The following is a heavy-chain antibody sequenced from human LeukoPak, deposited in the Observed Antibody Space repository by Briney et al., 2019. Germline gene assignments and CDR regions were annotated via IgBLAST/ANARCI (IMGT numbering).Heavy chain of an antibody. Sequence: GRSLRLSCAASGFIFSTYDMHWVRQAPGKGLEWVAIIWYDGTNKKYVDSVKGRFTISRDNSKNTLYLQMNSLRVEDTAVYYCVRDGGELEANGFDIWGKGTMVTVSS. D-gene: IGHD2-21*01. CDR1: GFIFSTYD. CDR2: IWYDGTNK. CDR3: VRDGGELEANGFDI. V-gene: IGHV3-33*01. J-gene: IGHJ3*02.